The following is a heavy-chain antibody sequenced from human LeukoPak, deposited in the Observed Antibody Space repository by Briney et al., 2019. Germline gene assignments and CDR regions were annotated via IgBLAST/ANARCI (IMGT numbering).Heavy chain of an antibody. V-gene: IGHV3-30*18. J-gene: IGHJ6*02. Sequence: GRSLRLSCAVSGFTFSSFGMHWVRQAPGKGLEWVAVTSYDGSNKYYADSVKGRFTISRDNSKNTLYLQMNSLRAEDTAVYYCAKEWYGSGSYREYGMDVWGQGTKVTVS. CDR1: GFTFSSFG. CDR2: TSYDGSNK. CDR3: AKEWYGSGSYREYGMDV. D-gene: IGHD3-10*01.